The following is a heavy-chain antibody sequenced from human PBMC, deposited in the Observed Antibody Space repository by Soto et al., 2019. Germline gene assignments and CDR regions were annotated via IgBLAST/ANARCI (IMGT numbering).Heavy chain of an antibody. CDR2: IYHGGNS. V-gene: IGHV4-30-2*01. J-gene: IGHJ4*02. Sequence: QLQLQESGSGLVKPSQTLSLTCAVSGGSISSGGYSRSWIRQPPGKGLEWIGYIYHGGNSYYNPSLKSWVNISIDSSQNQFSLKLSSVTAADTAVYYCAREFGYYFDYWGQGTLVTVSS. D-gene: IGHD3-10*01. CDR1: GGSISSGGYS. CDR3: AREFGYYFDY.